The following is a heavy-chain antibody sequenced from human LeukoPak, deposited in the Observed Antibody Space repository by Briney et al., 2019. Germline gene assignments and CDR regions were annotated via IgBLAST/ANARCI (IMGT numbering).Heavy chain of an antibody. CDR3: AGGGLVVRIYYGMDV. J-gene: IGHJ6*02. CDR2: IYSGGST. D-gene: IGHD3-22*01. CDR1: GFTVSSNY. Sequence: GGSLRLSCAASGFTVSSNYMSWVRQAPGKGLEWVSVIYSGGSTYYADSVKGRFTISRDNSKNTLYLQMNSLRAEDTAVYYCAGGGLVVRIYYGMDVWGQGTTVTVSS. V-gene: IGHV3-66*01.